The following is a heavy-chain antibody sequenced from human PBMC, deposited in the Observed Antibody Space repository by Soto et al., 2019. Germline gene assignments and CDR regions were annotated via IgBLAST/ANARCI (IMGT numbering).Heavy chain of an antibody. CDR2: IYYSGST. CDR1: GGSISSSSYY. D-gene: IGHD3-10*01. V-gene: IGHV4-39*01. CDR3: ARRTRRVYGSGSYYNVGWFDP. J-gene: IGHJ5*02. Sequence: SETLSLTCTVSGGSISSSSYYWGWIRQPPGKGPEWIGSIYYSGSTYYNPSLKSRVTISVDTSKNQFSLKLSSVTAADTAVYYCARRTRRVYGSGSYYNVGWFDPWGQGTLVTVSS.